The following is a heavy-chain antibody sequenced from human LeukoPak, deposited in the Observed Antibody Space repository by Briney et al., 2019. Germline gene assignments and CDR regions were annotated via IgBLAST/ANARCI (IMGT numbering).Heavy chain of an antibody. Sequence: GRSLRLSCAASGFTFSSYGMHWVRQAPGKGLEWVAVISYDGSNKYYADSVKGRFTISRDNSKNTLYLQMNSLRAEDTAVYYCANLGLGYCSGGSCYSRSDYYYYGMDVWGQGTTVTVSS. D-gene: IGHD2-15*01. CDR3: ANLGLGYCSGGSCYSRSDYYYYGMDV. CDR1: GFTFSSYG. V-gene: IGHV3-30*18. CDR2: ISYDGSNK. J-gene: IGHJ6*02.